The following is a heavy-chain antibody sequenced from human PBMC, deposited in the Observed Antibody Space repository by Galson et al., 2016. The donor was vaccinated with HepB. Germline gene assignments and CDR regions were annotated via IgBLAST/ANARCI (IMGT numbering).Heavy chain of an antibody. D-gene: IGHD6-13*01. CDR1: GFRFSEYY. V-gene: IGHV3-72*01. J-gene: IGHJ6*02. CDR3: ASSLTAALSV. CDR2: SRNRDDSYPT. Sequence: LRLSCAASGFRFSEYYMDRVRQAPGKGLEWVGRSRNRDDSYPTEYAASVKGRFTIPRDDSKKSLYVHINSLKTEDTAVYFCASSLTAALSVWGQGTTVTVSS.